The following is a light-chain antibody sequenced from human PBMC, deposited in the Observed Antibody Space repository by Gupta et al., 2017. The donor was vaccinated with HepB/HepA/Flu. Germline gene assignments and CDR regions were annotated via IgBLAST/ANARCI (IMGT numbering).Light chain of an antibody. CDR1: QSISTS. CDR2: AAS. Sequence: MTQTQSSLSASLGARVTITCRASQSISTSLNWYQYKPGTVPKLLIFAASILEDGVPSRFSGSGSGTVFTLAISSLQPDDVATYFCQQSSSIPFTFGPGTTV. J-gene: IGKJ3*01. V-gene: IGKV1-39*01. CDR3: QQSSSIPFT.